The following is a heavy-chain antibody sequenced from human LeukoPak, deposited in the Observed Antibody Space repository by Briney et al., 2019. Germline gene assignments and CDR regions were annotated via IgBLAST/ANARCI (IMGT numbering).Heavy chain of an antibody. J-gene: IGHJ4*02. CDR2: SYTSGSP. CDR3: ARSGGSGFQLDN. Sequence: SETLSLTCTVSGGSISSSSYYWGWIRQPPGKGLEWIGRSYTSGSPNYNPSLKGRVTMSVDTSKNQFSLKLSSVTAADTAVYFCARSGGSGFQLDNWGQGTLVTVSS. CDR1: GGSISSSSYY. V-gene: IGHV4-61*05. D-gene: IGHD3-16*01.